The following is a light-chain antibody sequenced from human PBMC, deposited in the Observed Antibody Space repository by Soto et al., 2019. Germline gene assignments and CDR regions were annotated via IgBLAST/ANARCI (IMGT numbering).Light chain of an antibody. V-gene: IGKV1D-13*01. CDR3: QQFNNYPIT. CDR1: QGISSA. Sequence: AIPLTQSPSSLSASVGDRVTITCRASQGISSALAWYQQKPGKAPKVLISDASTLESGVPSRFSGSGSGTDFTLTISSLQPEDFATYYCQQFNNYPITFGQGTRLEIK. J-gene: IGKJ5*01. CDR2: DAS.